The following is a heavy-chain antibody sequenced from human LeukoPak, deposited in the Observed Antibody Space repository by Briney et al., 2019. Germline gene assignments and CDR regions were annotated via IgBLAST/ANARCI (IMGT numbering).Heavy chain of an antibody. CDR3: ASLVVDGSGSYYTPYYFDY. CDR2: IIPIFGIA. CDR1: GGTFSSYA. D-gene: IGHD3-10*01. V-gene: IGHV1-69*13. J-gene: IGHJ4*02. Sequence: SGKVSGNPSGGTFSSYAISWVRQAPGQGLEWMGGIIPIFGIANYAQKFQGRVTITADESTSTAYIELSSLRSEDTAVYYCASLVVDGSGSYYTPYYFDYWGQGTLVTVSS.